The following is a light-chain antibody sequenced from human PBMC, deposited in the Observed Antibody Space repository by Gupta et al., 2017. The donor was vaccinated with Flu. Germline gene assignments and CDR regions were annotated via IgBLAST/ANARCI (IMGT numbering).Light chain of an antibody. V-gene: IGKV1-39*01. J-gene: IGKJ1*01. Sequence: GDRVTITCRASQNINGLVNWYQQKPGKAPDLLIYRASIKQSGVPSRFSASGSGTDFTLTISSLQPEDFATSHCLQSNSIPWTFGQGTKVEIK. CDR2: RAS. CDR3: LQSNSIPWT. CDR1: QNINGL.